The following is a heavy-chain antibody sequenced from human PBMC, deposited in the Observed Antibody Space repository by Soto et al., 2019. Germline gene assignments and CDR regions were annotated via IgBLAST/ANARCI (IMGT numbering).Heavy chain of an antibody. CDR1: GFTFSNYA. D-gene: IGHD3-9*01. V-gene: IGHV3-23*01. CDR2: ISGSGGTT. Sequence: GGSLRLSCAASGFTFSNYAMSWVRQAPGKGLEWVSVISGSGGTTYYADSVRGRFTISRDNSKNTLSLQMNNLRAEDTAIFYCAKDQAEYYDILSDPSFYFDLWGQGTLVTVSS. CDR3: AKDQAEYYDILSDPSFYFDL. J-gene: IGHJ4*02.